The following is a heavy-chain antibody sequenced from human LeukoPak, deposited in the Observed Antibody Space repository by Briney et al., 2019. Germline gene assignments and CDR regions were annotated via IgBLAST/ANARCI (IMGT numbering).Heavy chain of an antibody. CDR3: ARHPVLRYLGT. CDR1: GGSISSSNYY. J-gene: IGHJ4*01. D-gene: IGHD3-9*01. V-gene: IGHV4-39*01. Sequence: SETLSLTCTVSGGSISSSNYYWGWVRQPPGQGLEWIGSIYDSGSTYYNPSLKSRVTISVATSKNQLSLKLSSVAAADTAVYYCARHPVLRYLGTWGHRTLVTASS. CDR2: IYDSGST.